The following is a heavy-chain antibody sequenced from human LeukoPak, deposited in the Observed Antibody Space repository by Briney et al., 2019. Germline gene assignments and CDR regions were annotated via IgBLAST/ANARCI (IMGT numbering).Heavy chain of an antibody. J-gene: IGHJ3*02. CDR3: ASRSHTAMAVDAFDI. CDR1: GYSISSGYY. Sequence: SETLSLTCAASGYSISSGYYWGWIRQPPGKWVEWIGSIYHSGSTYYNPSLKSRVTISVDTSKNQFSLKLSSVTAADTAVYYCASRSHTAMAVDAFDIWGQGTMVTVSS. D-gene: IGHD5-18*01. CDR2: IYHSGST. V-gene: IGHV4-38-2*01.